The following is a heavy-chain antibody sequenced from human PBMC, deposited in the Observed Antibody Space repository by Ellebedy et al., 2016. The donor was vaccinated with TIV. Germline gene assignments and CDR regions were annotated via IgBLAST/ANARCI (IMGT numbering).Heavy chain of an antibody. D-gene: IGHD2/OR15-2a*01. J-gene: IGHJ4*02. CDR3: ARNRDDYFDY. V-gene: IGHV5-51*01. CDR2: IYLGDSDT. Sequence: GGSLRLSCKGSGYSFTSYWIGWVRQMPGKGLEWMGIIYLGDSDTRYSPSFQGQVTISADKSISTAYLQWSSLKASDTAMYYCARNRDDYFDYWGQGTLVTVSS. CDR1: GYSFTSYW.